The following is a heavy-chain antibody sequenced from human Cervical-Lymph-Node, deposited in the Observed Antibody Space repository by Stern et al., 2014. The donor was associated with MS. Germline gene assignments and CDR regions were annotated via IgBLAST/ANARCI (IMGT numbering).Heavy chain of an antibody. D-gene: IGHD5-18*01. V-gene: IGHV3-64*02. CDR3: VRRGYNYGYDY. CDR1: GFTFSSYV. J-gene: IGHJ4*02. CDR2: ISSNGDRT. Sequence: EVHLVESGEGLVQPGGSLRLSCAASGFTFSSYVMHWVRQAPGKGLEYVSAISSNGDRTYYADSVKGRFTISRDNSKNTLYLQMGSLRVEDMAVYYCVRRGYNYGYDYWGQGTLVTVSS.